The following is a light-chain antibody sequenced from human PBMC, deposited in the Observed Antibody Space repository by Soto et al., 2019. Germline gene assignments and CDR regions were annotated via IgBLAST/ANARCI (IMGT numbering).Light chain of an antibody. CDR1: QSLLHSNGYNY. J-gene: IGKJ4*01. CDR3: MQALQTPLT. V-gene: IGKV2-28*01. Sequence: DIAMTQSPLSLPVTPGEPASISCRSSQSLLHSNGYNYLDWYLQKPGQSPHLLIYLGSNRASGVPDRFSGSGSGTDFTLKISRVEAEDVGVYYCMQALQTPLTFGGGTKVEIK. CDR2: LGS.